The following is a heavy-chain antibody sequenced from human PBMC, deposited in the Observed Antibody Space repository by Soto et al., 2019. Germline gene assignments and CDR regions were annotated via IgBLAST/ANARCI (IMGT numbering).Heavy chain of an antibody. J-gene: IGHJ4*02. V-gene: IGHV1-24*01. CDR2: FDPEDGET. D-gene: IGHD2-15*01. CDR3: ATGPLDLCSGGSCYQTDY. CDR1: GYTLTELS. Sequence: ASVKVSCKVSGYTLTELSMHWVRQAPGKGLEWMGGFDPEDGETIYAQKFQGRVTMTEDTSTDTAYMELSSLRSEDTAVYYCATGPLDLCSGGSCYQTDYWGQGTLVTVSS.